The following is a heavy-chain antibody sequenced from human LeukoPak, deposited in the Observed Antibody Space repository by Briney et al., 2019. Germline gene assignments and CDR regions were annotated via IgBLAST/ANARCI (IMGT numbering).Heavy chain of an antibody. CDR3: ARDERYCNGDNHYPDLGY. Sequence: ASVKVSCKASGYTFTGYYLFWVRQAPGQGLEWMGWINPKTGDTKYGQKFQGRVTLTRDTSIRTTYMELSSLRSDDTAVYYCARDERYCNGDNHYPDLGYWGQGTLVTVSS. V-gene: IGHV1-2*02. D-gene: IGHD2-15*01. CDR1: GYTFTGYY. CDR2: INPKTGDT. J-gene: IGHJ4*02.